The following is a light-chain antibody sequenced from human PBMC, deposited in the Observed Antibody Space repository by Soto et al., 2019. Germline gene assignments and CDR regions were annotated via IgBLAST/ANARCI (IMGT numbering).Light chain of an antibody. V-gene: IGKV1-33*01. Sequence: DIQMTQSPSSLSASVGDRVTITCQASQDISNYLNWYQQKPGKAPKLLIYDASNLETGVPSRFSGCGSGTDFTVTISGLQPEDIATYYCQQYGNLHLTCGGGTKVEIK. J-gene: IGKJ4*01. CDR1: QDISNY. CDR3: QQYGNLHLT. CDR2: DAS.